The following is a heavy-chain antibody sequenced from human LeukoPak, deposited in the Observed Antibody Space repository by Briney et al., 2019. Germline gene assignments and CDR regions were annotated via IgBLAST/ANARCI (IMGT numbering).Heavy chain of an antibody. CDR3: ARGFVLDF. CDR1: GDNVSSNSSA. D-gene: IGHD3-10*02. Sequence: SQTLSLTCDISGDNVSSNSSAWNWIRQSPWTGLEWLGWNYYRSKRYYGYAVSVKSRITSSPHTHKNPFTLRLESVTDDTTAVYYCARGFVLDFWGQGTMVTVSS. J-gene: IGHJ3*01. CDR2: NYYRSKRYY. V-gene: IGHV6-1*01.